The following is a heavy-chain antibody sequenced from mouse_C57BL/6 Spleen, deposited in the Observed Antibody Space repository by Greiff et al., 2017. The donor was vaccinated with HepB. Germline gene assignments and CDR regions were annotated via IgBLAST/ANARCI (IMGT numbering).Heavy chain of an antibody. Sequence: LQESGPELVKPGASVKIPCKASGYTFTDYNMDWVKQSHGKSLEWIGDINPNNGGTIYNQKFKGKATLTVDKSSSTAYMELRSLTSEDTAVYYCARRDYSNYPGWFAYWGQGTLVTVSA. CDR1: GYTFTDYN. CDR2: INPNNGGT. CDR3: ARRDYSNYPGWFAY. D-gene: IGHD2-5*01. J-gene: IGHJ3*01. V-gene: IGHV1-18*01.